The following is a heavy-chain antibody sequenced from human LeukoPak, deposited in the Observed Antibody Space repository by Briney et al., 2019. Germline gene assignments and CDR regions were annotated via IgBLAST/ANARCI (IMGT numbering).Heavy chain of an antibody. CDR2: ISAYNGNT. Sequence: ASVKVSCKASGYTFTGYYMHWVRQAPGQGLEWMGWISAYNGNTNYAQKLQGRVTMTTDTSTSTAYMELRSLRSDDTAVYYCARRGHYYDSSGYYYSSEASFLDYWGQGTLVTVSS. CDR1: GYTFTGYY. V-gene: IGHV1-18*04. J-gene: IGHJ4*02. CDR3: ARRGHYYDSSGYYYSSEASFLDY. D-gene: IGHD3-22*01.